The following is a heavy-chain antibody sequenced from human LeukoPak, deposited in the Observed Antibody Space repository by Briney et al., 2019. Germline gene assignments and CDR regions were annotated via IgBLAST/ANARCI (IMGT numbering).Heavy chain of an antibody. Sequence: PGGSLRLSCAASGFTFTTYWMSWVRQAPGKGLEWVANINQDGTEKYYVDSVKGRFTISRDDAKRLLYLQMNSLRVEDTAVYYCAKVAKYYYGSETYYFFEHWGQGTPVTASS. CDR1: GFTFTTYW. V-gene: IGHV3-7*01. J-gene: IGHJ4*02. D-gene: IGHD3-10*01. CDR2: INQDGTEK. CDR3: AKVAKYYYGSETYYFFEH.